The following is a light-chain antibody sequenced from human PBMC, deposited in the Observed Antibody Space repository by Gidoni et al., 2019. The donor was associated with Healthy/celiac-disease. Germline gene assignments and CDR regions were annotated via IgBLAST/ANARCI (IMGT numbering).Light chain of an antibody. CDR3: QQRSNWPPMT. Sequence: EIVLTQSPATLSWSPGERATLSCRASQSVSSYLAWYQQKPGQAPRLLIYDASNRATGIPARLSGSGYGTDFTLTISSLEPEDFAVYYCQQRSNWPPMTFGQGTKVEIK. V-gene: IGKV3-11*01. J-gene: IGKJ1*01. CDR2: DAS. CDR1: QSVSSY.